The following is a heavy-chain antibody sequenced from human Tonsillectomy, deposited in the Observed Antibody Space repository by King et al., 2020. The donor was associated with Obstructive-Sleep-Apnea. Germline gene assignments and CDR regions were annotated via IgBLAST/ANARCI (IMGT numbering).Heavy chain of an antibody. Sequence: EVQLVESGGGLVQPGGSLRLSCVASGFSVSGHYMSWVRQAPGRGLEWVSLICRGGSTYYADSVKGRFTISRDNSKNTLYLQMTSLRAEDTAVYYCAREWLLLGYYYGMDVWGQGTTVTVSS. CDR3: AREWLLLGYYYGMDV. V-gene: IGHV3-66*01. CDR2: ICRGGST. D-gene: IGHD3-3*01. CDR1: GFSVSGHY. J-gene: IGHJ6*02.